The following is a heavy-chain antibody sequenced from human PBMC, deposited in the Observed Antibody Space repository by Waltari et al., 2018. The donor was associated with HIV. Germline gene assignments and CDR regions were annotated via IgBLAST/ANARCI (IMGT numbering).Heavy chain of an antibody. CDR1: GFTFSSYA. D-gene: IGHD2-21*01. V-gene: IGHV3-30*01. Sequence: QVQLVESGGGVVQPGRSLRLSCAASGFTFSSYAMHWVRQAPGKGREWVAVISYDGSNKYYADAVKGRFTIARDNSKNTLYLQMNSLRAEDTAVYYCARERMSYLDYWGQGTLVTVSS. CDR3: ARERMSYLDY. J-gene: IGHJ4*02. CDR2: ISYDGSNK.